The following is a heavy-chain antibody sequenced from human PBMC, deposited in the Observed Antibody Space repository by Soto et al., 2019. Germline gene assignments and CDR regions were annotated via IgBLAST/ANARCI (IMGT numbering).Heavy chain of an antibody. CDR3: AKRVRRFDY. CDR1: GVTCVSYA. J-gene: IGHJ4*02. D-gene: IGHD1-1*01. Sequence: PVGFLRLSCAAAGVTCVSYAMSWVRQALGKGLEWVSAISGSGGSTYYADSVKGRFTISRDNSKNTLYLQMNSLRAEDTAVYYCAKRVRRFDYWGQGTLVTVSS. V-gene: IGHV3-23*01. CDR2: ISGSGGST.